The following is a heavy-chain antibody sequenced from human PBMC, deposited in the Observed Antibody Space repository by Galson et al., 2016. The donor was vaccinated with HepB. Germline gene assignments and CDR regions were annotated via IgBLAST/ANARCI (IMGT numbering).Heavy chain of an antibody. J-gene: IGHJ4*02. Sequence: SVKVSCKASGYTFTRYNMHWLRQAPGQGLEWMGIIDPSDGTTTYAQKFQGRVTMTRDTSTNTVYMELSSLRSGDTDVYFCAREGLWELRYWGQGTLVTVSS. CDR1: GYTFTRYN. V-gene: IGHV1-46*01. D-gene: IGHD3-16*01. CDR2: IDPSDGTT. CDR3: AREGLWELRY.